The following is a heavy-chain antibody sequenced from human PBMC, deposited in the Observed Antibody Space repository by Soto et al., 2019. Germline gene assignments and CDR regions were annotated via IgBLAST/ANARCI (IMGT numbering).Heavy chain of an antibody. V-gene: IGHV4-39*01. D-gene: IGHD3-3*01. J-gene: IGHJ3*02. Sequence: QLQLQESGPGLVKPSETLSLTCTVSGGSISSSSYYWGWIRQPPGKGLEWIGSIYYSGSTYYNPSLKSRVTISVDTSKNQFSLKLSSVTAADTAVYYCARRGDDYDFWSGYYVNDAFDIWGQGTMVTVSS. CDR2: IYYSGST. CDR1: GGSISSSSYY. CDR3: ARRGDDYDFWSGYYVNDAFDI.